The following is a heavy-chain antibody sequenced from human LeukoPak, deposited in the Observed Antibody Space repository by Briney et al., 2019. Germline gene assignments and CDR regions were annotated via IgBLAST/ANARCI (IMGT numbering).Heavy chain of an antibody. CDR1: GYSISSGYY. D-gene: IGHD2-2*01. J-gene: IGHJ5*02. CDR3: ARMSCSSTSCLGFDP. CDR2: IYHSGST. V-gene: IGHV4-38-2*02. Sequence: SETLSLTCTVSGYSISSGYYWGWIRQPPGKGLEWNGSIYHSGSTYYNPSLKSRVTISVDTSKNQFSLKLSSVTAADTAVYYCARMSCSSTSCLGFDPWGQGTLVTVSS.